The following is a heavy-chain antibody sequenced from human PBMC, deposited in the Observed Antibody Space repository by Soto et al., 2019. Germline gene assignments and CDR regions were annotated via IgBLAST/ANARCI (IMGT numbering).Heavy chain of an antibody. CDR1: GYTFTSYG. D-gene: IGHD4-17*01. J-gene: IGHJ4*02. CDR3: SRGSTVETRNY. V-gene: IGHV1-18*01. Sequence: QVQLVQSGAEVKKPGASVKVSCKASGYTFTSYGFSWVRQAPGQGLEWRGWISAYNGNTNYAQTLQGRVTMYTDTATSTDYTELRSLRSDDTAVYYCSRGSTVETRNYWCQGTLVTVSS. CDR2: ISAYNGNT.